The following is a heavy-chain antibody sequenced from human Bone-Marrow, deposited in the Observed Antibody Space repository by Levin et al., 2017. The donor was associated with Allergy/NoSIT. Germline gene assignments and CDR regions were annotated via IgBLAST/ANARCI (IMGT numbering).Heavy chain of an antibody. D-gene: IGHD2-21*02. CDR2: ISSSGSTI. Sequence: PGGSLRLSCAASGFTFSDYYMSWIRQAPGKGLEWVSYISSSGSTIYYADSVKGRFTISRDNAKNSLYLQMNSLRAEDTAVYYCARKAYCGGDCYYYYYYGMDVWGQGTTVTVSS. V-gene: IGHV3-11*01. J-gene: IGHJ6*02. CDR3: ARKAYCGGDCYYYYYYGMDV. CDR1: GFTFSDYY.